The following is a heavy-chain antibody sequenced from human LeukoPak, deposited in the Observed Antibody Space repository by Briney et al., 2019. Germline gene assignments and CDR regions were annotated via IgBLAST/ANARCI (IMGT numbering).Heavy chain of an antibody. D-gene: IGHD5-24*01. J-gene: IGHJ4*02. Sequence: PGGSLRLSCAASGLTVSSNYMTWVRQGPGKGLGWVSVIYPGGDTYYADSVKGRFIISRDTSKNTLYLQMASLSAEDTAVYYCACRSRWPLAGIDYWGRGTLVTVSS. CDR2: IYPGGDT. CDR3: ACRSRWPLAGIDY. CDR1: GLTVSSNY. V-gene: IGHV3-66*01.